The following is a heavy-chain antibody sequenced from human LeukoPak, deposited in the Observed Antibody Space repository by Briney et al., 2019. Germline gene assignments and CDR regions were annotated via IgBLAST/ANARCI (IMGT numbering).Heavy chain of an antibody. Sequence: GGSLRLSCAASGFTFSSYEMNWVRQAPGKGLEWVSYISSSGSTIYYADSVKGRFTISRDNAKNSLYLQMNSLRAEDTALYYCAKGGIHRGYYYYYMDVWGKGTTVTISS. CDR3: AKGGIHRGYYYYYMDV. J-gene: IGHJ6*03. CDR1: GFTFSSYE. V-gene: IGHV3-48*03. D-gene: IGHD6-13*01. CDR2: ISSSGSTI.